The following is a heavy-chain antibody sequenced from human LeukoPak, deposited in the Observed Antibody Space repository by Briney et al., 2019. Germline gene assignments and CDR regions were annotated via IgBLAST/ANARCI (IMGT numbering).Heavy chain of an antibody. D-gene: IGHD2-21*02. J-gene: IGHJ6*02. V-gene: IGHV4-59*12. Sequence: SETLSLTCNVSGGSITGYYLSWIRQPPGKGLEWIGSIYYSGSTNYNPPLKNRVTISVETSKTQFTLKLGSVTAADTAVYYYASYANSPCYCDMMDFWGQGTPVTVSS. CDR3: ASYANSPCYCDMMDF. CDR2: IYYSGST. CDR1: GGSITGYY.